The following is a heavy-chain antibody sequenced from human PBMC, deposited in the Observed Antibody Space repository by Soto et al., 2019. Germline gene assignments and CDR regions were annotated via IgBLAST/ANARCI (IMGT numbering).Heavy chain of an antibody. D-gene: IGHD5-18*01. CDR2: INHSGST. J-gene: IGHJ6*02. CDR1: GGSFSGYY. Sequence: SETLSLTCAVYGGSFSGYYWSWIRQPPGKGLEWIGEINHSGSTNYNPSLKSRVTISVDTSKNQFSLKLSSVTAADTAVYYCASEDTAMDRWEYYGIDVWGQGTKVTVYS. V-gene: IGHV4-34*01. CDR3: ASEDTAMDRWEYYGIDV.